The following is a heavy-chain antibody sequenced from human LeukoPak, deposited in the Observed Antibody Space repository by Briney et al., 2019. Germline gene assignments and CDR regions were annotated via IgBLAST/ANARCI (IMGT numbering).Heavy chain of an antibody. J-gene: IGHJ4*02. CDR2: INPSGGST. CDR3: ARDPYGSGSYYSHFDY. D-gene: IGHD3-10*01. Sequence: ASETVSFKASGYTFTNSYIHWARHAPGQGLEWMGIINPSGGSTSYPQKFQGRVTVTRDTSTSTVYMELSSQRSEDTAVYYGARDPYGSGSYYSHFDYWGQGTLVTVSS. CDR1: GYTFTNSY. V-gene: IGHV1-46*01.